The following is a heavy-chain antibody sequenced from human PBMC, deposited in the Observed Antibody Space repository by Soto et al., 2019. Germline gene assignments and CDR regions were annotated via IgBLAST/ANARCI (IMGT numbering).Heavy chain of an antibody. D-gene: IGHD2-21*01. CDR2: IYHSGST. V-gene: IGHV4-4*02. J-gene: IGHJ4*02. CDR3: ARDVAGPHYYFDY. Sequence: SETLSLTCAVSSGSISSSNWWSWVRQPPGKGLEWIGEIYHSGSTNYNPSPKSRVTISVDKSKNQFSLKLSSVTAADTAVYYCARDVAGPHYYFDYWGQGTLVTVSS. CDR1: SGSISSSNW.